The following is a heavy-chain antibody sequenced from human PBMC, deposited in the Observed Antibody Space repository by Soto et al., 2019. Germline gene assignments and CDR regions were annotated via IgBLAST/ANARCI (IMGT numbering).Heavy chain of an antibody. V-gene: IGHV3-30-3*01. J-gene: IGHJ4*02. CDR3: ARDYYKYYDSSGYYRSPAY. D-gene: IGHD3-22*01. CDR2: ISYGGSDK. Sequence: PGGSLRLSCAASGFTFSSYAMHWVRQAPGKGLEWVALISYGGSDKDYADSVKGRFTISRDNSRNTLFLQMNSLRAEDTAVYYCARDYYKYYDSSGYYRSPAYWGQGTLVTVSS. CDR1: GFTFSSYA.